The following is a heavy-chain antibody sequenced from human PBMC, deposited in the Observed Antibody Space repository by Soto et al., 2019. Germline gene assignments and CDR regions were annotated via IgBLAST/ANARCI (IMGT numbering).Heavy chain of an antibody. CDR1: GYSFTSQW. Sequence: GESLKISCQVSGYSFTSQWIGWVRQIPGKGLEWMGTIYPGDSDTKYSPSFRGQVTISVDKSLSTAYLQWSSMKASDTAIYYCARYSGSFWHYFDYWGQGTLVTVSS. CDR3: ARYSGSFWHYFDY. D-gene: IGHD1-26*01. J-gene: IGHJ4*02. V-gene: IGHV5-51*01. CDR2: IYPGDSDT.